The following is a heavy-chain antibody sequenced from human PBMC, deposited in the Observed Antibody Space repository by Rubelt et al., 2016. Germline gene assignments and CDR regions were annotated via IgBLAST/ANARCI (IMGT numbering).Heavy chain of an antibody. CDR3: TRGSGTAEWYFDL. CDR1: GFTFSSYY. J-gene: IGHJ2*01. Sequence: VQLVESGGDLVQPGGSLRLSCAASGFTFSSYYMNWVRQAPGKGLEWVAIIWYDGSNKYYADSVKGRFTISRDNSKNTLYLERNSLRAEDTAVYHCTRGSGTAEWYFDLWGRGTVVSVSS. V-gene: IGHV3-33*08. D-gene: IGHD1-7*01. CDR2: IWYDGSNK.